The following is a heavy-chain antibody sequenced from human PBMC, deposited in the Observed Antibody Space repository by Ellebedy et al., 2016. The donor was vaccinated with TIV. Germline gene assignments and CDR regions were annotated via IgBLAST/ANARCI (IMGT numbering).Heavy chain of an antibody. Sequence: GGSLRLSCAASGFTLSSHGMHWVRQPPGKGLQWVSLISWDGSIIYYAESVKGRFTVSRDNSKNSLYLQMNSLRTEDTALYYCAKTLSTGYSSSLDHWGQGTLVTVSS. V-gene: IGHV3-43D*03. CDR1: GFTLSSHG. D-gene: IGHD6-13*01. J-gene: IGHJ4*02. CDR3: AKTLSTGYSSSLDH. CDR2: ISWDGSII.